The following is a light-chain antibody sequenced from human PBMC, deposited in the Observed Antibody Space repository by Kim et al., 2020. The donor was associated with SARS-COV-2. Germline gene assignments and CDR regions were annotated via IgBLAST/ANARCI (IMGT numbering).Light chain of an antibody. Sequence: GQKVTISCSGSSSNIGNNYVSWYQQLPGTAPKLLIYDNNKRPSGIPDRFPGSKSGTSATLGITGLQTGDEADYYCGTWDSSLSAWVFGGGTKLTVL. J-gene: IGLJ3*02. CDR3: GTWDSSLSAWV. V-gene: IGLV1-51*01. CDR1: SSNIGNNY. CDR2: DNN.